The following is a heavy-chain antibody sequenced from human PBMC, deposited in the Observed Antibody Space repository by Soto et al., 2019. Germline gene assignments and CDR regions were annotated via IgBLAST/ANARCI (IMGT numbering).Heavy chain of an antibody. V-gene: IGHV4-34*01. CDR1: GGSFSGYY. D-gene: IGHD3-10*01. J-gene: IGHJ5*02. Sequence: QVQLQQWGAGLLKPSETLSLTCAVYGGSFSGYYWSWIRQPPGKGLEWIGEINHSGSTNYNPSLKSRVTISVDTSKNQFSLKLSSVTAADTAVYYCARGPSPMVRGRGWFDPWGQGTLVTVSS. CDR2: INHSGST. CDR3: ARGPSPMVRGRGWFDP.